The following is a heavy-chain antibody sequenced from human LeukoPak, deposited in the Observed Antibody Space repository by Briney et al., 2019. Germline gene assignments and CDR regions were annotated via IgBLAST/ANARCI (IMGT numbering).Heavy chain of an antibody. V-gene: IGHV1-24*01. J-gene: IGHJ4*02. D-gene: IGHD6-13*01. CDR2: FGPEDGET. CDR1: GYTLTELS. Sequence: ASVKVSFKVSGYTLTELSMHWVRQAPGKGLEWMGGFGPEDGETIYAQKFQGRVTMTEDTSTDTAYMELSSLRSEDTAVYYCATRRRDGYSSSWYYFDYWGQGTLVTVSS. CDR3: ATRRRDGYSSSWYYFDY.